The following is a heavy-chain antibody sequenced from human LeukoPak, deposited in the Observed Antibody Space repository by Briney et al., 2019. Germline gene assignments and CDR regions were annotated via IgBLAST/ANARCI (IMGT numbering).Heavy chain of an antibody. J-gene: IGHJ4*02. CDR3: AREQLYCSGGSCYYYFDY. V-gene: IGHV1-18*01. CDR1: GYTFTSYG. Sequence: ASVKVSCKASGYTFTSYGISWGRQAPGQGLEWMGWISAYNGNTNYAQKLQGRVTMTTDTSTSTAYMELRSLRSDDTAVYYCAREQLYCSGGSCYYYFDYWGQGTLVTVSS. D-gene: IGHD2-15*01. CDR2: ISAYNGNT.